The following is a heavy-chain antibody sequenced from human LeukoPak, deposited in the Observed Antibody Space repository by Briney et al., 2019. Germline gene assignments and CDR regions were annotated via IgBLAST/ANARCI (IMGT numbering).Heavy chain of an antibody. CDR1: GFTFSSYG. V-gene: IGHV3-33*06. D-gene: IGHD4-17*01. Sequence: GGSLRLSCAASGFTFSSYGMHWVRQAPGKGLKWVAVIWYDGSNKYYADSVKGRFTISRDNSKNTLYLQMNSLRAEDTAVYYCAKYEDYGDYRTSYYFDYWGQGTLVTVSS. CDR3: AKYEDYGDYRTSYYFDY. J-gene: IGHJ4*02. CDR2: IWYDGSNK.